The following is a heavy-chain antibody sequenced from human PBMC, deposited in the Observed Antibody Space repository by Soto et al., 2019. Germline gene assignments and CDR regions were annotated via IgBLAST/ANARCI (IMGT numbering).Heavy chain of an antibody. Sequence: SLKVSCKASGGSFRTYSISWVRQAPGQGLEWMGGIIPISGAANYAQNFQGRLTISADESMTTGYMALSSLRSDDTAIYYCARTGPYYDSSGPLGYGMDVWGQGTPVTVSS. J-gene: IGHJ6*02. CDR3: ARTGPYYDSSGPLGYGMDV. CDR1: GGSFRTYS. V-gene: IGHV1-69*13. D-gene: IGHD3-22*01. CDR2: IIPISGAA.